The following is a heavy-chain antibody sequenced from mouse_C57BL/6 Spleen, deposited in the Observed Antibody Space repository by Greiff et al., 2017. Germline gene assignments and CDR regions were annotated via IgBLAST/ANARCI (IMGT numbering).Heavy chain of an antibody. Sequence: QVQLQQPGAELVKPGASVKMSCKASGYTFTSYWITWVKQRPGQGLEWIGDIYPGSGSTNYNEKFKSKATLTVDTSSSTAYMQLSSLTSEDSAVYYCAREGGSSGSWFAYWGKGTLVTVSA. CDR2: IYPGSGST. V-gene: IGHV1-55*01. CDR3: AREGGSSGSWFAY. CDR1: GYTFTSYW. J-gene: IGHJ3*01. D-gene: IGHD3-2*02.